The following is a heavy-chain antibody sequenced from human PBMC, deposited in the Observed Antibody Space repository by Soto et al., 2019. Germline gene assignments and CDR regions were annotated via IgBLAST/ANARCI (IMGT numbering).Heavy chain of an antibody. V-gene: IGHV5-51*01. D-gene: IGHD2-15*01. CDR1: GYSFTSYW. CDR3: ARFLYCSGGSCQYYFDH. CDR2: IYPGDSDT. J-gene: IGHJ4*02. Sequence: PGESLKISCKGSGYSFTSYWIGWVRQMPGKGLEWMGIIYPGDSDTRYSPSFQGQVTISADKSISTAYLQWSSLKASDTAMYYCARFLYCSGGSCQYYFDHWGQGTLVTVSS.